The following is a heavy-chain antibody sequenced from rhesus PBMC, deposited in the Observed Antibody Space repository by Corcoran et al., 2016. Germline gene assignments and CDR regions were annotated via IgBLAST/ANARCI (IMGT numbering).Heavy chain of an antibody. D-gene: IGHD6-25*01. CDR3: ARYIATAFGY. CDR2: INGNSGST. Sequence: QVQLQESGPGLVKPSETLSLTCAVSGGSFSSYWWSWIRQPPGKGLEWIVEINGNSGSTKYNPSLNSRLTIAKDASKNQFSLKLSSVTAADTAVYYCARYIATAFGYWGQGVLVTVSS. V-gene: IGHV4-80*01. CDR1: GGSFSSYW. J-gene: IGHJ4*01.